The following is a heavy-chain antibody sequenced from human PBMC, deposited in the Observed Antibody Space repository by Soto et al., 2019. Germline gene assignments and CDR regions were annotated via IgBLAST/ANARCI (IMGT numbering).Heavy chain of an antibody. J-gene: IGHJ5*02. CDR3: ARDYSGYDPSGWFDP. CDR1: GGTFSSYP. D-gene: IGHD5-12*01. V-gene: IGHV1-69*04. Sequence: QVQLVQSGAEVKKPGSSVKVSCKASGGTFSSYPISWVRQAPGQGLEWMGRIIPILGIANYAQKFQGRVTITADKSTSTAYMELSSLRSEDTAVYYCARDYSGYDPSGWFDPWGQGTLVTVSS. CDR2: IIPILGIA.